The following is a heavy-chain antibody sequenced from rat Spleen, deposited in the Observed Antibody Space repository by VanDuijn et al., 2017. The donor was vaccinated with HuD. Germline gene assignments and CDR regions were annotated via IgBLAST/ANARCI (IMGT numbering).Heavy chain of an antibody. Sequence: QVQLKESGPGLVQPSQTLSLTCTVSGFSLSSYGVIWVRQPPGKGLEWMGVMWNGGSKDYNSGLKSRLSISRDTSKNQVLLKMNSLQSEDTAIYFCTSGPSSTYYGWFAYWGQGTLVTVSS. CDR3: TSGPSSTYYGWFAY. V-gene: IGHV2-15*01. J-gene: IGHJ3*01. CDR2: MWNGGSK. CDR1: GFSLSSYG. D-gene: IGHD1-6*01.